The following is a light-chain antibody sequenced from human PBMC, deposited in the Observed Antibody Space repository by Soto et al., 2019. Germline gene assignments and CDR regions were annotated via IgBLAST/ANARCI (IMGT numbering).Light chain of an antibody. V-gene: IGKV1-12*01. CDR3: QQYSSRST. CDR1: QGVSSW. J-gene: IGKJ1*01. Sequence: DIQMTQSPSSVSASIGDRVTITCRASQGVSSWLAWYQRKPGKAPNLLIYDASSLQSGVPSRFSGSGFGTEFTLTISSLQPGDFATYYCQQYSSRSTFGQGTKVDIK. CDR2: DAS.